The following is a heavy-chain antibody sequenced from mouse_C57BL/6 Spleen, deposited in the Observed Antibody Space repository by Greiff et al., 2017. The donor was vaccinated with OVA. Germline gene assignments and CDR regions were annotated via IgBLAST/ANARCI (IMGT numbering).Heavy chain of an antibody. CDR3: ARRETAQATLAY. D-gene: IGHD3-2*02. J-gene: IGHJ3*01. CDR1: GYAFTNYL. Sequence: QVQLQQSGAELVRPGTSVKVSCKASGYAFTNYLIEWVKQRPGQGLEWIGVINPGSGGTNYNEKFKGKATLTADKSSSTAYMQLSSLTSEDSAVYFCARRETAQATLAYWGQGTLVTVSA. V-gene: IGHV1-54*01. CDR2: INPGSGGT.